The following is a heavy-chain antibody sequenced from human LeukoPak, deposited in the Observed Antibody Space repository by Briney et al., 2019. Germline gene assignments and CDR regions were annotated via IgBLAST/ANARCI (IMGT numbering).Heavy chain of an antibody. CDR3: ARDRTTVTTRSDYYYGTDV. CDR2: IIPIFGTA. Sequence: ASVKVSCKASGGTFSSYAISWVRQAPGQGLEWMGGIIPIFGTANYAQKFQGRVTITADESTSTAYMELSSLRSEDTAVYYCARDRTTVTTRSDYYYGTDVWGQGTTVTVSS. CDR1: GGTFSSYA. J-gene: IGHJ6*02. D-gene: IGHD4-17*01. V-gene: IGHV1-69*13.